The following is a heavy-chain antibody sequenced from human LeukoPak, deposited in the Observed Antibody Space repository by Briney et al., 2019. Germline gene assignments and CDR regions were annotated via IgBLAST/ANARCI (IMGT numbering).Heavy chain of an antibody. CDR3: ARLQGREQLFFDY. Sequence: PSETLSLTCTVSGGSISSSSYYWGWIRQPPGKGLEWIGSIYYSGSTYYNPSLKSRVTISVDTSKNQLSLKLSSVTAADTAVYYCARLQGREQLFFDYWGQGTLVTVSS. CDR2: IYYSGST. CDR1: GGSISSSSYY. J-gene: IGHJ4*02. V-gene: IGHV4-39*01. D-gene: IGHD6-13*01.